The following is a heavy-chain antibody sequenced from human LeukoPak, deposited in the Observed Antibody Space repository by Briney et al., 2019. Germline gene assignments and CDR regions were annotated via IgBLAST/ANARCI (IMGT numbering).Heavy chain of an antibody. D-gene: IGHD4-17*01. CDR2: MNPNSGNT. CDR1: GYTFTSYD. Sequence: ASVTVSCKASGYTFTSYDINWVRQATGQGLEWMGWMNPNSGNTGYAQKFQGRVTMTRNTSISTAYMELSSLRSEDTAVYYCARSVPEDYYYGMDVWGQGTTVTVSS. V-gene: IGHV1-8*01. J-gene: IGHJ6*02. CDR3: ARSVPEDYYYGMDV.